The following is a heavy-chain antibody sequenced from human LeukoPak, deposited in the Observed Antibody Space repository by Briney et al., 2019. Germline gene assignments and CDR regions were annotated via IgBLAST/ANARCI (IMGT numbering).Heavy chain of an antibody. V-gene: IGHV4-30-4*01. CDR1: GGSISSGDYY. CDR2: IYYSGST. CDR3: ARANGDYVGIDY. J-gene: IGHJ4*02. Sequence: PSETLSLTCTVSGGSISSGDYYWSWIRQPPGKGLEWIGYIYYSGSTYYNPSLKSRVTISVDTSKNQFSLKLSSVTAADTAVYYCARANGDYVGIDYWGQGTLVTVSS. D-gene: IGHD4-17*01.